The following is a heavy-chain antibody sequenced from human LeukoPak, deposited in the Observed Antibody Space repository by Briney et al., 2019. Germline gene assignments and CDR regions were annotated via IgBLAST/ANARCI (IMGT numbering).Heavy chain of an antibody. D-gene: IGHD6-13*01. J-gene: IGHJ5*02. CDR2: IYYSGST. CDR3: ARSGPSSSRNWFDP. V-gene: IGHV4-39*01. Sequence: SETLSLTCTVSGGSISSSSYYWGCIRQPPGKGLEWIASIYYSGSTYYNPSLKSRVTISVDTSKNQFSLKLSSVTAADTAVYYCARSGPSSSRNWFDPWGQGTLVTVSS. CDR1: GGSISSSSYY.